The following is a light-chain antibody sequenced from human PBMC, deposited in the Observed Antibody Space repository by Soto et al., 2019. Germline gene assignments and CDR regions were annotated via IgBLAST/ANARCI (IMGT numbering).Light chain of an antibody. J-gene: IGKJ4*01. V-gene: IGKV3-20*01. CDR2: GAY. CDR3: QQYATSPALT. CDR1: QSVSSNY. Sequence: EIVLTQSPGTLSLSPGERATLSCRASQSVSSNYLAWYQQRPGQAPRLLIYGAYSRATGIPDRFSGSGSGTDFTLTISRLEPEDFAVYFCQQYATSPALTFGGGTKVEIK.